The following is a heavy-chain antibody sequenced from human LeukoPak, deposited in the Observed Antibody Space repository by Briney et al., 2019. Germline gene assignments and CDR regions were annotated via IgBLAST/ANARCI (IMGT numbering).Heavy chain of an antibody. Sequence: SETLSLTCTVSGGSISSYYWSWIRQPPGKGLEWIGYIYYSGSTNYNPSLKSRVPISVDTSKNQFSLKLSSVTAADTAVYYCARVSMGTTWYYYYYMDVWGKGTTVTVSS. CDR1: GGSISSYY. CDR3: ARVSMGTTWYYYYYMDV. J-gene: IGHJ6*03. CDR2: IYYSGST. V-gene: IGHV4-59*01. D-gene: IGHD2/OR15-2a*01.